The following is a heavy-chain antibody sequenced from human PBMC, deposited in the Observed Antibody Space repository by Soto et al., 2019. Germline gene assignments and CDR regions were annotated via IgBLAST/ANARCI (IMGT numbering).Heavy chain of an antibody. J-gene: IGHJ5*02. CDR1: GGSFSGYY. V-gene: IGHV4-34*01. Sequence: PSETLSLTCAVYGGSFSGYYWSWIRQPPGKGLEWIGEINHSGSTNYNPSLKSRVTISVDTSKNQFSLKLSSVTAADTVVYYCARAYTDYDFTSVDPWGQGTLVTVSS. CDR3: ARAYTDYDFTSVDP. CDR2: INHSGST. D-gene: IGHD3-3*01.